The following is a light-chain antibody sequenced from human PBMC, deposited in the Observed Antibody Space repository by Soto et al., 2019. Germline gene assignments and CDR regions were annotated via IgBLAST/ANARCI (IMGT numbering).Light chain of an antibody. J-gene: IGLJ1*01. CDR1: SSDVGVYNY. CDR3: KSYSSSSTFDV. CDR2: DVS. Sequence: QSALTQPASVSGSPGQSITISCTGTSSDVGVYNYVSWYQHHPGKAPKLMIYDVSNRPSGVSNRFSGSKSGNTASLTISGLQAEDEADYYCKSYSSSSTFDVFGTGTKVTVL. V-gene: IGLV2-14*03.